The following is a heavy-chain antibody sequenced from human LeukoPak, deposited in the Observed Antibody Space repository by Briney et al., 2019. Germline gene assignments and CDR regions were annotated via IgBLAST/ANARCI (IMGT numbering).Heavy chain of an antibody. D-gene: IGHD3-16*01. V-gene: IGHV7-4-1*02. CDR3: ARDGALGKDYYYYYMDV. J-gene: IGHJ6*03. Sequence: ASVKVSCKASGYTFTSYAMNWVRQAPGQGLEWMGWINTNTGNPTYAQGFTGRFVFSLDTSVSTAYLQISSLKAEDTAVYYCARDGALGKDYYYYYMDVWGKGTTVTISS. CDR1: GYTFTSYA. CDR2: INTNTGNP.